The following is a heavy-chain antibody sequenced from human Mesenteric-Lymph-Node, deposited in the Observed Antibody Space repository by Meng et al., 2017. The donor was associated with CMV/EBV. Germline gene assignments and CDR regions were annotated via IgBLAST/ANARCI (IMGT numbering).Heavy chain of an antibody. Sequence: GGSLRLSCAASGFTSSSYAMSWVRQTPGKGLEWVSAISGSGGSTYYADSVKGRFTISRDDSKNTLYLQMNSPKAEDTAVYYCARDLGIFAFDYWGQGMLVTVSS. CDR1: GFTSSSYA. CDR2: ISGSGGST. J-gene: IGHJ4*02. V-gene: IGHV3-23*01. CDR3: ARDLGIFAFDY. D-gene: IGHD3-16*01.